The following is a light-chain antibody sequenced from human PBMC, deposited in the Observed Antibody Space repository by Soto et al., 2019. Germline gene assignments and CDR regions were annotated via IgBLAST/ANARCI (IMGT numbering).Light chain of an antibody. CDR3: PQTRSYPST. Sequence: DIQMTQSPCALSASVGDRVAITCRASQGIDSYLAWYQQIPGKVPQLLIYETSILQSGVSSRFSGSGSGTDFTLTISSLQAEDFATYYCPQTRSYPSTFGGGTNVDIK. J-gene: IGKJ4*01. CDR2: ETS. CDR1: QGIDSY. V-gene: IGKV1-9*01.